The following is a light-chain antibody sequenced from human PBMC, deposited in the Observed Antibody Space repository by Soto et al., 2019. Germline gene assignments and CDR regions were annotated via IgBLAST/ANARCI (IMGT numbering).Light chain of an antibody. J-gene: IGLJ2*01. Sequence: QSALTRPPSASGTPGQRVTISCSGSSSNIGSNYVYWYQQLPGTAPKLLIYRNNQRPSGVPDRFSGSKSGTSASLAISGLRSEDEADYYCAAWDDSLSVVFGGGTQLTVL. CDR1: SSNIGSNY. CDR2: RNN. V-gene: IGLV1-47*01. CDR3: AAWDDSLSVV.